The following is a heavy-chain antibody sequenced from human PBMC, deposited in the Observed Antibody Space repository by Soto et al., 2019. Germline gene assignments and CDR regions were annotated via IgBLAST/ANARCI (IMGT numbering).Heavy chain of an antibody. J-gene: IGHJ4*02. D-gene: IGHD1-26*01. CDR2: IYYSGST. V-gene: IGHV4-59*08. CDR1: GGSISSYY. Sequence: QVQLQESGPGLVKPSETLSLTCTVSGGSISSYYWSWIRQPPGKGLEWIGYIYYSGSTNYNPSLNXPXTXXVDTSTTQFSLKPTPVTAPDTAVYYCATGRGSPDYWGQGTLVTVSS. CDR3: ATGRGSPDY.